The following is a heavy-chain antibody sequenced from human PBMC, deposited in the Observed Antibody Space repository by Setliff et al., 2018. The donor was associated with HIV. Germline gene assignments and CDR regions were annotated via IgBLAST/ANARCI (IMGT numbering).Heavy chain of an antibody. Sequence: SETLSLTCAVSGYSISSGYYWGWLRQPPGKGLEWIGSVYHSGSTYYNPSLKSRVTISVHTSKTQLSLKLNSVTAADTAVYYCARGTYYDFWTEYGGAAFDIWGQGTKVTVSS. V-gene: IGHV4-38-2*01. CDR1: GYSISSGYY. J-gene: IGHJ3*02. D-gene: IGHD3-3*01. CDR3: ARGTYYDFWTEYGGAAFDI. CDR2: VYHSGST.